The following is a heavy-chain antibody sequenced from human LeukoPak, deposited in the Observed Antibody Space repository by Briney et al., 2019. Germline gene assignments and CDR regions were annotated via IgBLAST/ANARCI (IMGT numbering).Heavy chain of an antibody. CDR1: GFTFSGSA. V-gene: IGHV3-48*01. Sequence: GGSLKLSCAASGFTFSGSAMHWVRQAPGKGLEWVSFISSLSGTREYADSVKGRFTISRDNAKNSLYLQMNSLRVEDTAVYYCARDQGGSYSYWGQGTLVTVSS. D-gene: IGHD1-26*01. CDR3: ARDQGGSYSY. J-gene: IGHJ4*02. CDR2: ISSLSGTR.